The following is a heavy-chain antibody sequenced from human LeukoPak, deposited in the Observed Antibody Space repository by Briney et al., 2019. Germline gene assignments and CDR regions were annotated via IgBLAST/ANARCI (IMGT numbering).Heavy chain of an antibody. J-gene: IGHJ6*02. V-gene: IGHV4-59*01. CDR2: IYYSGST. CDR3: ARDNWNYGSSMDV. CDR1: GGSFSGYY. D-gene: IGHD1-7*01. Sequence: SETLSLTCAVYGGSFSGYYWSWIRQPPGKGLEWIGYIYYSGSTNYNPSLKSRVTISVDTSKNQFSLKLSSVTAADTAVYHCARDNWNYGSSMDVWGQGTTVTVPS.